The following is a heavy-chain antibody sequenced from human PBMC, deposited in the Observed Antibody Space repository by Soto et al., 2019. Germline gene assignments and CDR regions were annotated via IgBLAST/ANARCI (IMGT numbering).Heavy chain of an antibody. CDR3: ARDRLRYFDWLPPDYYYYGMDV. CDR1: GGSISSSNW. J-gene: IGHJ6*02. D-gene: IGHD3-9*01. Sequence: SETLSLTCAVSGGSISSSNWWSWVRQPPGKGLGWIGEIYHSGSTNYNPSLKSRVTISVDKSKNQFSLKLSSVTAADTAVYYCARDRLRYFDWLPPDYYYYGMDVWGQGTTVTVS. CDR2: IYHSGST. V-gene: IGHV4-4*02.